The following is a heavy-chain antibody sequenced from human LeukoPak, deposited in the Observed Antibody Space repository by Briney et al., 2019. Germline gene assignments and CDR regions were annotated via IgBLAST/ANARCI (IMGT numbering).Heavy chain of an antibody. D-gene: IGHD1-7*01. V-gene: IGHV3-64*01. J-gene: IGHJ2*01. CDR2: ISSNGGST. CDR3: ASSPPTGTTWYFDL. CDR1: GVTFSSYA. Sequence: GGSLRLSCAASGVTFSSYAMHWVRQAPGKGLEYVSGISSNGGSTYYANSVKGRFTISRDDSKNTLYLQMGSLRAEDMAVYYCASSPPTGTTWYFDLWGRGTLVTVSS.